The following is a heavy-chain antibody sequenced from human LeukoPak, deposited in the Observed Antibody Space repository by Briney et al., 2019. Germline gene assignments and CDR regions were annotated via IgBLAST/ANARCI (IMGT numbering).Heavy chain of an antibody. CDR3: AKDLAAVPGNKYFAY. V-gene: IGHV3-23*01. D-gene: IGHD6-19*01. CDR1: GFTFSTYD. J-gene: IGHJ4*02. Sequence: PGGSLRLSCAASGFTFSTYDMNWVRQAPGKGLEWVSRISGSGGSTYYADSVKGRFTTSRDNSKNTLYLQMNGLRAEDTAVYYCAKDLAAVPGNKYFAYWGQGTLVTVSS. CDR2: ISGSGGST.